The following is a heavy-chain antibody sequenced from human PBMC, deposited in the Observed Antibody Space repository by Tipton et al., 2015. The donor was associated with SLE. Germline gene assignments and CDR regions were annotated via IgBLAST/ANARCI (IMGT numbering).Heavy chain of an antibody. Sequence: TLSLTCAVSGASISSSHWWGWVRQPPGKGLEWIGESNHSGRTNYNPSLKSRVTISVDTSKNQFSLKLNSVTAADTAIYYCARDYSDNTNSWAFGMDVWGQGTTVSVSS. V-gene: IGHV4-4*02. CDR2: SNHSGRT. CDR1: GASISSSHW. J-gene: IGHJ6*02. D-gene: IGHD2-15*01. CDR3: ARDYSDNTNSWAFGMDV.